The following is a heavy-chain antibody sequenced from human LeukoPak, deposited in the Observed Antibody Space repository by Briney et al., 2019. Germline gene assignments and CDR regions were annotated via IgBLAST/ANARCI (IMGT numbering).Heavy chain of an antibody. CDR2: VVGGGSTT. V-gene: IGHV3-23*01. Sequence: PGGSLRLSCAASGFTFVNYAMSWVRQAPGKGLEWVSAVVGGGSTTSYADSVKGRFTISRDNSRNTVYLRINSLGAEDTAVYYCAKARLSTGWAYNDYWGQGTLVTVSS. J-gene: IGHJ4*02. CDR3: AKARLSTGWAYNDY. D-gene: IGHD2-8*02. CDR1: GFTFVNYA.